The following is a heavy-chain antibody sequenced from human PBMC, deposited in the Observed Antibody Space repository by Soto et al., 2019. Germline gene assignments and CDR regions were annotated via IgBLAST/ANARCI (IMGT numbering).Heavy chain of an antibody. V-gene: IGHV3-66*01. CDR1: GFTVSSDY. J-gene: IGHJ4*02. CDR2: IYSGGST. Sequence: GGSLRLSCAASGFTVSSDYMSWVRQAPGKGLEWVSVIYSGGSTYYADSVKGRFIISRDDSKNTLFLQMNSLRAEDTAVYYCATAKLLLPWLFDYWGQGTLVTVSS. CDR3: ATAKLLLPWLFDY. D-gene: IGHD2-15*01.